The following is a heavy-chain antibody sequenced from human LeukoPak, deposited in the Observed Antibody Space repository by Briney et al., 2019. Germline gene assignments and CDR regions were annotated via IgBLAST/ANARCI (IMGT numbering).Heavy chain of an antibody. Sequence: EASVKVSCRVSGYTLTELSMHWVRQAPGKGLEWMGGFDPEDGETIYAQKSQGRVTMTEDTSTDTAYMELSSLRSEDTAVYYCATDNYYGSGSYYRFDYWGQGTLVTVSS. D-gene: IGHD3-10*01. V-gene: IGHV1-24*01. CDR1: GYTLTELS. CDR2: FDPEDGET. J-gene: IGHJ4*02. CDR3: ATDNYYGSGSYYRFDY.